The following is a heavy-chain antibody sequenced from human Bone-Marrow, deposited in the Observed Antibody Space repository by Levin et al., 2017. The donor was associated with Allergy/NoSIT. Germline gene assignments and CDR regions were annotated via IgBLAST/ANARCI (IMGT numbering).Heavy chain of an antibody. CDR1: GFTFSSYS. CDR2: ISSSSSYI. J-gene: IGHJ5*02. Sequence: GESLKISCAASGFTFSSYSMNWVRQAPGKGLEWVSSISSSSSYIYYADSVKGRFTISRDNAKNSLYLQMNSLRAEDTAVYYCARELPISEYQLLWGVGWFDPWGQGTLVTVSS. D-gene: IGHD2-2*01. V-gene: IGHV3-21*01. CDR3: ARELPISEYQLLWGVGWFDP.